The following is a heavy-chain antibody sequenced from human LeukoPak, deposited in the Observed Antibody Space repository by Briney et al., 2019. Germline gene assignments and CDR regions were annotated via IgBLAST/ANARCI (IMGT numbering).Heavy chain of an antibody. CDR3: ARGLKSNCSGGSCYPLGY. J-gene: IGHJ4*02. V-gene: IGHV3-21*01. CDR1: GFTFSSYS. D-gene: IGHD2-15*01. CDR2: ISSSSSYI. Sequence: PGGSLRLSSAASGFTFSSYSMNWVRQAPGKGLEWVSSISSSSSYIYYADSVKGRFTISRDNAKNSLYLQMNSLRAEDTAVYYCARGLKSNCSGGSCYPLGYWGQGTLVTVSS.